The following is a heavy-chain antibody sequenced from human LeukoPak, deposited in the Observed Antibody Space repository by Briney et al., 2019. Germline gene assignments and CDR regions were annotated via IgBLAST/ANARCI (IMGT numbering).Heavy chain of an antibody. V-gene: IGHV1-69*05. CDR2: IIPIFGTA. Sequence: ASVEVSCKASGGTFSSYAISWVRQAPGQGLEWMGRIIPIFGTANYAQKFQGRVTITTDESTSTAYMELSSLRSEDTAVYYCARDEGIAVAGLWGQGTLVTVSS. CDR1: GGTFSSYA. D-gene: IGHD6-19*01. CDR3: ARDEGIAVAGL. J-gene: IGHJ4*02.